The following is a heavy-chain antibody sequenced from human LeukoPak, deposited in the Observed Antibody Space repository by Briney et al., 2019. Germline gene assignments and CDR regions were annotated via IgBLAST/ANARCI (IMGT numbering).Heavy chain of an antibody. CDR2: INPSGGST. J-gene: IGHJ4*02. Sequence: GASVKVSCKASGYTFTSYYMHWVRQAPGQGLEWMGIINPSGGSTSYAQKFQGRVTMTRDMSTSTVYMELSSLRSEDTAVYYCARDMTPVLLWFGELLQTFDYWGQGTLVTVSS. D-gene: IGHD3-10*01. CDR3: ARDMTPVLLWFGELLQTFDY. CDR1: GYTFTSYY. V-gene: IGHV1-46*01.